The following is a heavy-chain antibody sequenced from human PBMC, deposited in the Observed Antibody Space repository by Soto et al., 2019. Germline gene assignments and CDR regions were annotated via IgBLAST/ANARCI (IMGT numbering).Heavy chain of an antibody. CDR3: ARETRVRDGYNDDY. CDR2: ISAYNGNT. V-gene: IGHV1-18*01. CDR1: GYIFASYG. D-gene: IGHD6-25*01. J-gene: IGHJ4*02. Sequence: GASVKVSCKASGYIFASYGISWVRQAPGQGLEWMGWISAYNGNTNYAQKLQGRVTMSTDTSTSTAYMELRSLRSEDTAVYYCARETRVRDGYNDDYWGQGTLVTVSS.